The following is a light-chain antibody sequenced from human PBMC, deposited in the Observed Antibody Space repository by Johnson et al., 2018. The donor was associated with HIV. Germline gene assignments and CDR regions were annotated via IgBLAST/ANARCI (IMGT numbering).Light chain of an antibody. Sequence: QSVLTQPPSLSAAPGQRVSISCSGNSSNIENYFVSWYQQLPGAAPRLLIYEDNKRPSGIPDRFSGSKSGASATLGITGLQTWDEADYYCGTWDSSLRTGFFGTGTKVTVL. J-gene: IGLJ1*01. CDR1: SSNIENYF. CDR2: EDN. CDR3: GTWDSSLRTGF. V-gene: IGLV1-51*02.